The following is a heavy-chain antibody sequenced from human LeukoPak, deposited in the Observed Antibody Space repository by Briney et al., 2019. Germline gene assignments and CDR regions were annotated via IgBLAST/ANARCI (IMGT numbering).Heavy chain of an antibody. D-gene: IGHD2-2*02. Sequence: SVKVSCKASGGTFSSYTIRWVRQAPGQGLEWMGRIIPILGIANYAQKFQGRVTITADKSTSTAYMELSSLRSDDTAVYYCARGRSMGYCSSTSCYTVGLDPWGQGTLVTASS. CDR2: IIPILGIA. CDR1: GGTFSSYT. V-gene: IGHV1-69*02. CDR3: ARGRSMGYCSSTSCYTVGLDP. J-gene: IGHJ5*02.